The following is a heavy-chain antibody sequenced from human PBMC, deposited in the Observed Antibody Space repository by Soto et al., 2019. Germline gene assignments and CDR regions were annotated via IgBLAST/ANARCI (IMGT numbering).Heavy chain of an antibody. CDR1: GYTLTTFF. CDR2: INPGYPAGRST. J-gene: IGHJ4*02. D-gene: IGHD5-12*01. CDR3: ARDITRYSGYDFGSLGY. V-gene: IGHV1-46*01. Sequence: ASVKVSCKASGYTLTTFFMHWVRQAPGQGLEWMGVINPGYPAGRSTTYAQKFQGRVTMTTDTSTSAVSMELSSLRSEDTAVYYCARDITRYSGYDFGSLGYWGQGTLVTVSS.